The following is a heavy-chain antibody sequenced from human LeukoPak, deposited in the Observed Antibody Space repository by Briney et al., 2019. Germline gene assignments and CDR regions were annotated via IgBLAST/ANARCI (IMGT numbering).Heavy chain of an antibody. J-gene: IGHJ5*02. CDR3: AKGRVVAGSKSLTYHWFDP. V-gene: IGHV1-2*02. Sequence: ASVKVSCKASGYAFTGYYIHWVRQAPGQGLEWMGWINPNSGGTKYAQKFRGRVTMTRDTSITTAYMGLSRLRSDDTAVYYCAKGRVVAGSKSLTYHWFDPWGQGTLVTVSS. D-gene: IGHD6-19*01. CDR1: GYAFTGYY. CDR2: INPNSGGT.